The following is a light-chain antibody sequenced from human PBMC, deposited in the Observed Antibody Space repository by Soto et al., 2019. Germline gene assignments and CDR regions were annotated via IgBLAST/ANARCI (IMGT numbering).Light chain of an antibody. CDR2: NDN. CDR1: ALPKQY. V-gene: IGLV3-25*02. CDR3: QSSDSSGRYPYV. Sequence: SYELTQPPSVSVSPGQTARITCSGDALPKQYAYWYQQKPGQAPVVVIYNDNGRPSGIPERFSGSSSGTTVTLTISGVQAEDEAYYYCQSSDSSGRYPYVFGTGTKVTVL. J-gene: IGLJ1*01.